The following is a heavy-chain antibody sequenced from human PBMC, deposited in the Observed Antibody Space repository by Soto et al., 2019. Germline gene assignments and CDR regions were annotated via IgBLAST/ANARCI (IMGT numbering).Heavy chain of an antibody. D-gene: IGHD6-19*01. CDR3: ARLYHSSGWYFNY. J-gene: IGHJ4*02. Sequence: GETLKISCKWSGYTFTDYWIGWVRQLPGKGLEWMGIIYPGDSDTRYSPSFQGHVTITVDKSTSTAYLQWSSLKASDTAMYYCARLYHSSGWYFNYWGQGTLVTVSS. CDR1: GYTFTDYW. CDR2: IYPGDSDT. V-gene: IGHV5-51*01.